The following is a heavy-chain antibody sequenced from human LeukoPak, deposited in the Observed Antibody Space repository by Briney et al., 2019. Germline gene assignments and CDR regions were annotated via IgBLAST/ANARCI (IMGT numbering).Heavy chain of an antibody. J-gene: IGHJ4*02. CDR3: AKAIRENYSNRKALGY. D-gene: IGHD4-11*01. Sequence: PGRSLRLSCAASGFTFGSYAMSLVRQAPGKGLEWISAISGSGSNTDYADSVKGRFTISRDNSKNTLYLQMNSLRAEDTALYYCAKAIRENYSNRKALGYWGQGTLVTASS. CDR1: GFTFGSYA. V-gene: IGHV3-23*01. CDR2: ISGSGSNT.